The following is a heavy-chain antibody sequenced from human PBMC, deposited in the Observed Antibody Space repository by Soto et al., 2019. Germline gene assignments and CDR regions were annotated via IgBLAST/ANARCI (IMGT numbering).Heavy chain of an antibody. J-gene: IGHJ4*02. CDR1: GYTFSTIG. Sequence: QVQLVQSGAEVKKPGASVTVSCKTSGYTFSTIGITWVRQAPGQGLEWMGWISPHKGDTYYAQRLQRRVTMTTDTSTSPAYMELRGLRSDDTAVYFCARDLDPSGSYYTNYWGQGTLVTVSS. V-gene: IGHV1-18*01. D-gene: IGHD3-10*01. CDR2: ISPHKGDT. CDR3: ARDLDPSGSYYTNY.